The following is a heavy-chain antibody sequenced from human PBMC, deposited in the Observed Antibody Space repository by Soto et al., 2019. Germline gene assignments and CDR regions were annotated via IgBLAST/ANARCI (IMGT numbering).Heavy chain of an antibody. D-gene: IGHD6-19*01. Sequence: GESLKISCKGSGYSFTSYWIGWARQMPGKGLEWMGIIYPGDSDTRYSPSFQGQVTISADKSLSTAHLQWGSLKASDTAMYYCARPKSSGRFTTFDYWGQGTLVTVSS. CDR3: ARPKSSGRFTTFDY. CDR2: IYPGDSDT. CDR1: GYSFTSYW. V-gene: IGHV5-51*01. J-gene: IGHJ4*02.